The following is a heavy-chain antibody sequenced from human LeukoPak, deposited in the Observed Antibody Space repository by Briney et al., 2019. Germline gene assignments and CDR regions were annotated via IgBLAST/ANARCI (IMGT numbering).Heavy chain of an antibody. CDR3: ARDPNGDYIGAFDM. Sequence: GGSLRLSCTASGFTFSAYAMMWVRQARGKGPEWVSAIRGGGTSEFYADSVKGGFRISRDNSKDTLFLQMNSLRAEDTAVYYCARDPNGDYIGAFDMWGPGTMVTVSS. CDR2: IRGGGTSE. V-gene: IGHV3-23*01. J-gene: IGHJ3*02. D-gene: IGHD4-17*01. CDR1: GFTFSAYA.